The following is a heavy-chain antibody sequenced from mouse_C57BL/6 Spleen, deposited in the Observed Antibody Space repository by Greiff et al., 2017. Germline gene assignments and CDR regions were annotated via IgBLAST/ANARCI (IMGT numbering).Heavy chain of an antibody. CDR1: GFTFSSYA. V-gene: IGHV5-4*01. J-gene: IGHJ3*01. CDR2: ISDGGSYT. CDR3: AREGGDYWFAY. Sequence: DVMLVESGGGLVKPGGSLKLSCAASGFTFSSYAMSWVRQTPEKRLEWVATISDGGSYTYYPDNVKGRFTISRDNAKNNLYLQMSHLKAEDTAMYYCAREGGDYWFAYWGQGTLVTVSA. D-gene: IGHD2-4*01.